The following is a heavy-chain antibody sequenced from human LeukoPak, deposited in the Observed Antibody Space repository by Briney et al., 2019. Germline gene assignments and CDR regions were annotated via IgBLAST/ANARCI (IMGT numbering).Heavy chain of an antibody. CDR2: ISSSGTYM. D-gene: IGHD3-10*01. J-gene: IGHJ4*02. Sequence: GGSLRLSCAASGFTFSSYSMNWVRQAPGKGLEWVSSISSSGTYMYYADSVKGRFTISRDNAKNSLYLQMNSLRAEDTAVYYCARVGVTYYYGSGSYHYFDYWGQGTLVTVSS. CDR1: GFTFSSYS. CDR3: ARVGVTYYYGSGSYHYFDY. V-gene: IGHV3-21*01.